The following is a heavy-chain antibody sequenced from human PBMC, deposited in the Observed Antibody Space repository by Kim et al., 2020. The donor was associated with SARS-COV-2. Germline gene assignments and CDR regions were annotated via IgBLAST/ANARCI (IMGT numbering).Heavy chain of an antibody. CDR2: IYDSGST. CDR1: GASMFSYY. CDR3: ARGTYRSSGYHFYMDV. D-gene: IGHD6-19*01. V-gene: IGHV4-59*01. Sequence: SETLSLTCTVSGASMFSYYWSWIRQPPGKGLEWIGYIYDSGSTNYIPPLKSRVSISVDTSKNQFSLKLSSVTAADTAIYYCARGTYRSSGYHFYMDVWGKGTTVTVSS. J-gene: IGHJ6*03.